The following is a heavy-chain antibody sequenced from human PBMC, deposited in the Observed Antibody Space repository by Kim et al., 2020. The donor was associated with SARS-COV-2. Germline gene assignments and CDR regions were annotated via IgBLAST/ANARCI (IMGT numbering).Heavy chain of an antibody. Sequence: DSVKGRFTISRDNAKNSLYLQMNSLRAEDTALYYCAKDMLGLYYYYGMHVWGQGTTVTVSS. J-gene: IGHJ6*02. D-gene: IGHD6-6*01. CDR3: AKDMLGLYYYYGMHV. V-gene: IGHV3-9*01.